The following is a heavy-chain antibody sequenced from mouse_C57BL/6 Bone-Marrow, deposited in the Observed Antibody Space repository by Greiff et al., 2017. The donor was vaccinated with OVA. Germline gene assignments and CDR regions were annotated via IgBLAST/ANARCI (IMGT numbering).Heavy chain of an antibody. J-gene: IGHJ2*01. CDR3: ASRGYGYGY. Sequence: QVQLKQPGAELVKPGASVKLSCKASGYTFTSYWMHWVKQRPGQGLEWIGMIHPNSGSTNYNEKFKSKATLTVDKSSSTAYMQLSSLTSEDSAVYYCASRGYGYGYWGQGTTLTVSS. CDR2: IHPNSGST. CDR1: GYTFTSYW. D-gene: IGHD2-2*01. V-gene: IGHV1-64*01.